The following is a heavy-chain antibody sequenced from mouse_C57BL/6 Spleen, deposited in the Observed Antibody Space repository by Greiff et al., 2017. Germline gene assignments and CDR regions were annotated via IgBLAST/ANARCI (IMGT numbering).Heavy chain of an antibody. J-gene: IGHJ3*01. D-gene: IGHD2-4*01. CDR2: IDPEDGDT. Sequence: EVQLQQSGAELVRPGASVKLSCTASGFNIKDYYMHWVKQRPEQGLEWIGRIDPEDGDTEYAPKFPGKATMTADTSSNTAYLQLSSLTSEDTAVYYCTTGYYDCDGFAYWGQGTLVTVSA. V-gene: IGHV14-1*01. CDR3: TTGYYDCDGFAY. CDR1: GFNIKDYY.